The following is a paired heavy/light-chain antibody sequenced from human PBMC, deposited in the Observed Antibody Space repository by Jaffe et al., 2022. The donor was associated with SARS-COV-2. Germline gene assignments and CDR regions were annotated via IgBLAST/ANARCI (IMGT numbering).Heavy chain of an antibody. V-gene: IGHV3-20*04. CDR1: GFTFDKYG. CDR3: ARGWFGELLLDR. J-gene: IGHJ5*02. D-gene: IGHD3-10*01. Sequence: EVQLVESGGGVERPGGSLRLSCAASGFTFDKYGMSWVRQAPGKGPEWVSGIYSHGGDTGYADSVKGRFTISRDNAKNSLYLQMNSLKVDDTAFYYCARGWFGELLLDRWGQGTLVTVSS. CDR2: IYSHGGDT.
Light chain of an antibody. CDR2: DTS. CDR3: LLSYSDARQV. J-gene: IGLJ1*01. CDR1: TGAVTSGHY. Sequence: QAVVTQEPSLTVSPGGTVTLTCGSSTGAVTSGHYPYWFQQKPGQAPRTLIYDTSEKLSWTPARFSGSLLGVKAALTLSGAQPEDEADYYCLLSYSDARQVFGTGTRVTVL. V-gene: IGLV7-46*01.